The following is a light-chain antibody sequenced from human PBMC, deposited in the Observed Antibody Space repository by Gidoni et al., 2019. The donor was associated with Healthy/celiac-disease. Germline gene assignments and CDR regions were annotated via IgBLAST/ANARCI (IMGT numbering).Light chain of an antibody. J-gene: IGKJ1*01. CDR1: QSVSSSY. CDR2: GAS. V-gene: IGKV3-20*01. CDR3: QQYGSSPRT. Sequence: EIVLTQSPGTLSLSPGERATLSCRASQSVSSSYLAWYQQKPGQAPRLLIYGASSRATGIPDRFSGSGSGTDFTLTSSRLVPEDFAVYYCQQYGSSPRTFGQGTKVEIK.